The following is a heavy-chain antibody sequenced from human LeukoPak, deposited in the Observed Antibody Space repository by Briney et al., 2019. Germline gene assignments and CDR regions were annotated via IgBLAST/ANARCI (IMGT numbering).Heavy chain of an antibody. CDR3: ARDKVVPAPYYYYYYMDV. D-gene: IGHD2-2*01. J-gene: IGHJ6*03. CDR1: GGSFSGYY. Sequence: PSETLSLTCAVYGGSFSGYYWSWIRQPPGKGLEWIGEINHSGSTNYNPSLKSRVTISVDTSKNQFSLKLSSVTAADTAVYYCARDKVVPAPYYYYYYMDVWGKGTTVTVSS. CDR2: INHSGST. V-gene: IGHV4-34*01.